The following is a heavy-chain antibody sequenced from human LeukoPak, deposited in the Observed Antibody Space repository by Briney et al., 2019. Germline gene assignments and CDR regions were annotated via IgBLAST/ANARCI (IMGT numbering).Heavy chain of an antibody. CDR1: AFTFSNYN. V-gene: IGHV3-21*01. CDR2: ITSSGSYI. J-gene: IGHJ4*02. Sequence: PGGSLRLSCAASAFTFSNYNMNWVRQAPGKGLEWVSSITSSGSYIYYADSVKGRFTISRDNAKNSLYLQMNSLRAEDTAVYYCARDLDSSSWYNLDYWGQGTLVTVSS. D-gene: IGHD6-13*01. CDR3: ARDLDSSSWYNLDY.